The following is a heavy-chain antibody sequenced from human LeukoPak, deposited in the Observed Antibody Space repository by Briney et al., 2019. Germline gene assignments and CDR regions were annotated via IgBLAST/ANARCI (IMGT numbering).Heavy chain of an antibody. J-gene: IGHJ3*02. CDR2: INHSGST. Sequence: SETLSLTCAVYGGSFSGYYWSWIRQPPGKGLEWIGEINHSGSTNYNPSLKSRVTISVDTSKNQFSLKLSSVTAADTAVYYCAREEGYSSSSDAFDIWGQGTMVTVSS. CDR1: GGSFSGYY. D-gene: IGHD6-6*01. V-gene: IGHV4-34*01. CDR3: AREEGYSSSSDAFDI.